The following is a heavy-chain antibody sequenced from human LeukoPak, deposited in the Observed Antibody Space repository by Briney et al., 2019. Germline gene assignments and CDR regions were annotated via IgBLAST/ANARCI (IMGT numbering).Heavy chain of an antibody. V-gene: IGHV3-7*01. D-gene: IGHD2-15*01. CDR3: ARDHSRNFDL. J-gene: IGHJ2*01. Sequence: GGSLRLSCAASGSTISNSWMAWIRQAPERGLEWVATIKPDGSEKYYRDSVKGRLTISRDNAKNSLYLQMNSLGVEDTALYYCARDHSRNFDLWGRGTQVTVSS. CDR2: IKPDGSEK. CDR1: GSTISNSW.